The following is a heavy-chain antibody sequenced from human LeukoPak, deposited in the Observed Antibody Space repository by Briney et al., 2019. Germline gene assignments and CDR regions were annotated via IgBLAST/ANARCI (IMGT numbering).Heavy chain of an antibody. J-gene: IGHJ3*02. CDR2: INWNGGST. D-gene: IGHD3-22*01. CDR1: GFTFDDYG. CDR3: ARDRRVGSSGYYGAFDI. V-gene: IGHV3-20*04. Sequence: GGSLRLSCAASGFTFDDYGMSWVRQAPGKGLEWVSGINWNGGSTGYADSVKGRFTISRDNAKNSLYLQVNSLRAEDTALYYCARDRRVGSSGYYGAFDIWGQGTMVTVSS.